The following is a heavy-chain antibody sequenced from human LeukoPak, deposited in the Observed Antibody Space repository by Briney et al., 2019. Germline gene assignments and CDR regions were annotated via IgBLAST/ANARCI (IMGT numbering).Heavy chain of an antibody. J-gene: IGHJ4*02. Sequence: ASVKVSCKASGYTFTSYGISWVRQAPGQGLEWMGWISAYNGNTNYAQKLQGRVTMTTDTSTSTAYMELRSLRSDDTAVYYCARDMRDIVVVVAATTLDYWGQGTLVTVSS. CDR2: ISAYNGNT. D-gene: IGHD2-15*01. V-gene: IGHV1-18*01. CDR3: ARDMRDIVVVVAATTLDY. CDR1: GYTFTSYG.